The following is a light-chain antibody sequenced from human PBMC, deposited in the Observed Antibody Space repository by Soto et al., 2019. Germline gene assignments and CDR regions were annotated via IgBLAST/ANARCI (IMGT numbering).Light chain of an antibody. Sequence: DIQMTQSPSSLSASVGDRVTITCRASESIARHLNWYQQKPGKAPKLLIYAASSLQNGAPSRFXGDRSGTHCTTTISKLQPEAFATYCCHPPCLSLSITFDHGNRL. CDR2: AAS. CDR1: ESIARH. CDR3: HPPCLSLSIT. V-gene: IGKV1-39*01. J-gene: IGKJ5*01.